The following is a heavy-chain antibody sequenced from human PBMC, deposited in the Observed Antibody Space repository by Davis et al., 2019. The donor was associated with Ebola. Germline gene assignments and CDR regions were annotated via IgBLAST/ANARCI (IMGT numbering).Heavy chain of an antibody. CDR1: GFTFSSYA. Sequence: GSLRLSCAASGFTFSSYAMSWIRQSPGKGLEWIGEVNDSGSTNYNPSLKSRVTLSADTSKNQFSVKLTSVTAADTAVFYCARTTRGSGWFIDYWGQGTLIVVSS. V-gene: IGHV4-34*01. CDR2: VNDSGST. CDR3: ARTTRGSGWFIDY. J-gene: IGHJ4*02. D-gene: IGHD6-19*01.